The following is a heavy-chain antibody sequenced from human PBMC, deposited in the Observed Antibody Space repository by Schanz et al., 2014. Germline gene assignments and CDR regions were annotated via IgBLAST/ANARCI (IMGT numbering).Heavy chain of an antibody. D-gene: IGHD3-9*01. Sequence: EVKMVESGGGLVKPGGSLRLSCAASGFNFSSYSLNWVRQAPGKGLEWVSSISYGTSYIYYAESVKGRFTISRDNAKNSLYLQMNGLRAEDTAVYYCVREGSTTPVAGLRSFDWLGRFDYWGQGALXTVSS. CDR2: ISYGTSYI. V-gene: IGHV3-21*01. CDR1: GFNFSSYS. CDR3: VREGSTTPVAGLRSFDWLGRFDY. J-gene: IGHJ4*02.